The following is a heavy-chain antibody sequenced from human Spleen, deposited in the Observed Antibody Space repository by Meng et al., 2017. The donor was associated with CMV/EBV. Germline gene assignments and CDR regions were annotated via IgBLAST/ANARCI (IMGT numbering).Heavy chain of an antibody. D-gene: IGHD4-11*01. Sequence: GESLKISCAASEFTFTTFWMHWVRQAPGKGLVWGSHNTSDGSDRTYADSVKGRFTISRDNAKNTQYLQMNRMRAEAVALYYCTTVTETTGRWGQGTLVTVSS. J-gene: IGHJ4*02. V-gene: IGHV3-74*01. CDR3: TTVTETTGR. CDR1: EFTFTTFW. CDR2: NTSDGSDR.